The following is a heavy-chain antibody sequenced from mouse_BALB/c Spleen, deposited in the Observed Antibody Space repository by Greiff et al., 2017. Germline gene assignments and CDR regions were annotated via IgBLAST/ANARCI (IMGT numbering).Heavy chain of an antibody. Sequence: LQHPGSELVRPGASVKLSCKASGYTFTSYWMHWVKQRPGQGLEWIGNIYPGSGSTNYDEKFKSKATLTVDTSSSTAYMQLSSLTSEDSAVYYCTRNYGSSHFDYWGQGTTLTVSS. J-gene: IGHJ2*01. D-gene: IGHD1-1*01. CDR3: TRNYGSSHFDY. CDR2: IYPGSGST. CDR1: GYTFTSYW. V-gene: IGHV1S22*01.